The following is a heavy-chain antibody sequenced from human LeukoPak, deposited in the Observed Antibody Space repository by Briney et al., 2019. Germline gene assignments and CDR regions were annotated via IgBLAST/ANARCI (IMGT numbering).Heavy chain of an antibody. CDR2: ITPIFGTA. V-gene: IGHV1-69*05. D-gene: IGHD3-3*01. CDR1: GGTFSSYA. J-gene: IGHJ3*02. Sequence: SVKVSCKASGGTFSSYAISWVRQAPGQGLEWMGGITPIFGTANYAQKFQGRVTITTGESTSTAYMELSSLRSEDTAVYYCARHGGITIFGVAQPGGAFDIWGQGTMVTVSS. CDR3: ARHGGITIFGVAQPGGAFDI.